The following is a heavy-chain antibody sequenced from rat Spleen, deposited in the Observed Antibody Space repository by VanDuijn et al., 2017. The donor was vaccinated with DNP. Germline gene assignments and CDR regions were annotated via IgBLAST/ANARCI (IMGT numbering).Heavy chain of an antibody. V-gene: IGHV2-30*01. CDR3: ARGPGFAY. Sequence: QVQLKESGPGLVQPSQTLSLTCTVSGFSLTSYNVHWVRQPTGKGLEWMGIIWTGGSTDYNSALKSRLSISRDTSKSQVFLKMNSLQTEDIATYYCARGPGFAYWGQGTLITVSS. J-gene: IGHJ3*01. CDR2: IWTGGST. CDR1: GFSLTSYN. D-gene: IGHD3-1*01.